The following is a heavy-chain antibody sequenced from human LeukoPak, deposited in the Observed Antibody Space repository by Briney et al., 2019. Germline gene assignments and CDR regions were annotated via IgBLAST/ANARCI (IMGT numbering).Heavy chain of an antibody. CDR2: INHSGST. CDR3: ATPYSSSTAFDI. V-gene: IGHV4-34*01. Sequence: SETLSLTCAVYGGSFSGYYWSWIRQPPGKGLEWIGEINHSGSTNYNPSLKSRVTISVDTSENQFSLKLSSVTAADTAVYYCATPYSSSTAFDIWGQGTMVTVSS. D-gene: IGHD6-6*01. CDR1: GGSFSGYY. J-gene: IGHJ3*02.